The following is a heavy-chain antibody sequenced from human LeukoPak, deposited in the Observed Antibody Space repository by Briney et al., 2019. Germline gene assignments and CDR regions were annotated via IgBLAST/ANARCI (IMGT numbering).Heavy chain of an antibody. D-gene: IGHD1-26*01. CDR3: AKAPRPWVGGATGSRYYFHY. CDR2: ISYDGSDK. Sequence: GGSLRLSCAASGFTFSSYAIHWVRQAPGKGLEWVAVISYDGSDKYFADSVKGRFTISRDNSKNTLYLQMNSLRVEDTAVYYCAKAPRPWVGGATGSRYYFHYWGQGTLVTVSS. CDR1: GFTFSSYA. V-gene: IGHV3-30*04. J-gene: IGHJ4*02.